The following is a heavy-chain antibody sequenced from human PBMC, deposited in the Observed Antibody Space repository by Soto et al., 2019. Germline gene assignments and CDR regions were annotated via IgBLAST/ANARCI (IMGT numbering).Heavy chain of an antibody. D-gene: IGHD6-19*01. V-gene: IGHV6-1*01. J-gene: IGHJ6*02. CDR3: ARDRDIAVAGTPFYYYYGMDV. Sequence: SQTLSLTCAISGDSVSSNSAAWNWTRQSPSRGLEWLGRTYYRSKWYNDYAVSVKSRITINPDTSKNQFSLQLNSVTPEDTAVYYCARDRDIAVAGTPFYYYYGMDVWGQGTTVTVSS. CDR2: TYYRSKWYN. CDR1: GDSVSSNSAA.